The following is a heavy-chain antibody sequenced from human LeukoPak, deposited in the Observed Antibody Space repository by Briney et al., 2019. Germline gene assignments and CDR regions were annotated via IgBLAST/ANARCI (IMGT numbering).Heavy chain of an antibody. CDR2: ISWDGGST. CDR1: GFTFDDYT. Sequence: GGSLRLSCAASGFTFDDYTMHWVRQAPGKGLEWVSLISWDGGSTYYADSVKGRFTISRDNSKNSLYLQMNSLRTEDTALYYCAKADAMKYDSSGYLEYFQHWGQGTLVTVSS. V-gene: IGHV3-43*01. D-gene: IGHD3-22*01. CDR3: AKADAMKYDSSGYLEYFQH. J-gene: IGHJ1*01.